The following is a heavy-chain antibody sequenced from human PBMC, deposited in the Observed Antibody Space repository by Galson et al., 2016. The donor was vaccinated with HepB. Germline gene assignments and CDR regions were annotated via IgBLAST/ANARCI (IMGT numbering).Heavy chain of an antibody. CDR3: AHSFSPPSPPYRDYWYWHFFLDY. CDR2: IYWDDDK. CDR1: GFSLNTRGVG. Sequence: PALVTPTQTLTLTCTFSGFSLNTRGVGVAWIRQPPGKALEWLALIYWDDDKRYSPSVKSRLTITKDTPQNQVVLTMTNVDPADTATYYCAHSFSPPSPPYRDYWYWHFFLDYWGQGTLVTVSS. D-gene: IGHD2-8*02. V-gene: IGHV2-5*02. J-gene: IGHJ4*02.